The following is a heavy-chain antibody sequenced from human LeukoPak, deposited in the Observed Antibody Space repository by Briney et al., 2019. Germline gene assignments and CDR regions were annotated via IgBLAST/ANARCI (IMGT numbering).Heavy chain of an antibody. CDR2: IGYRGGSI. D-gene: IGHD3-16*02. CDR1: GFTFSSYA. Sequence: GGSLRLSCAASGFTFSSYAMHWVRQAPGKGLEWVSIIGYRGGSIYYAYSVQGRFTISRDNSKNTLSLQMNGLRPEDTAVYYCAKSWGYTRPYYNYMDVWGKGTTVTVSS. J-gene: IGHJ6*03. CDR3: AKSWGYTRPYYNYMDV. V-gene: IGHV3-23*01.